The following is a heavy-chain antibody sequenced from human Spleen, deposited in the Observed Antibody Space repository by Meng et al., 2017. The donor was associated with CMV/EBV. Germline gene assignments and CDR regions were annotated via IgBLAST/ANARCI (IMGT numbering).Heavy chain of an antibody. Sequence: GESLKISCAASAFTFSSYSMNWVRQAPGKGLEWVSSISSGSSYIYYADSVKGRFTISRDNAKNSLYLQMNSLSPDDTAIYYCARVARGILNAYYFDSWGQGTLVTVSS. V-gene: IGHV3-21*04. CDR1: AFTFSSYS. CDR2: ISSGSSYI. CDR3: ARVARGILNAYYFDS. J-gene: IGHJ4*02. D-gene: IGHD6-13*01.